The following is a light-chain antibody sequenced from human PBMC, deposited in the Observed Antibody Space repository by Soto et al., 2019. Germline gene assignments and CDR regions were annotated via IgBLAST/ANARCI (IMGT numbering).Light chain of an antibody. CDR2: SAF. J-gene: IGKJ5*01. Sequence: DIEITPSPSPLHKSVGDGVTITCLASQSISRWLSWYQQKPGKAPKLLIYSAFRIQSGVPSRFNASGSGTDFTLSISSLQPEDFSTYYCQQGSTTPITFGLGTRLEIK. V-gene: IGKV1-39*01. CDR3: QQGSTTPIT. CDR1: QSISRW.